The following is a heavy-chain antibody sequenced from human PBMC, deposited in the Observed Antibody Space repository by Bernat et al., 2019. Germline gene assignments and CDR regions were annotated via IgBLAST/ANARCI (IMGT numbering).Heavy chain of an antibody. D-gene: IGHD3-22*01. CDR2: ISYDGSNK. CDR3: AKLGYDSSGSPLLFDF. Sequence: QVQLVESGGGVVQPGRSLRLSCAASGFTFNNHGMHWVRQAPGKGLEWVALISYDGSNKYYADSAKGRFTISRDNSENTLYLQMNSLRGDDTAVYYCAKLGYDSSGSPLLFDFWGQGTLVTVDS. CDR1: GFTFNNHG. J-gene: IGHJ4*02. V-gene: IGHV3-30*18.